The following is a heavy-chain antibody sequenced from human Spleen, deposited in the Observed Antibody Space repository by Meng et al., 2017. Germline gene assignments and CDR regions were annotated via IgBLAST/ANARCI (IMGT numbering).Heavy chain of an antibody. D-gene: IGHD6-25*01. CDR3: ARGARRLTDAFDI. V-gene: IGHV3-13*01. J-gene: IGHJ3*02. Sequence: GESLKISCAASGFTFSSYDMHWVRQATGKGLEWVSAIGTAGDTYYPGSVKGRFTISRDNAKNSLYLQMNSLRAEDTAVYYCARGARRLTDAFDIWGQGKMVNVSS. CDR2: IGTAGDT. CDR1: GFTFSSYD.